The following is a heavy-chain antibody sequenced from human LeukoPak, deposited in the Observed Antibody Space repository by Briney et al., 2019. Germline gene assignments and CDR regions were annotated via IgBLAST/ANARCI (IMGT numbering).Heavy chain of an antibody. CDR2: MYYSGST. CDR3: ARHGGYNWNYVSDWFDP. D-gene: IGHD1-7*01. CDR1: GGSIGSYY. J-gene: IGHJ5*02. Sequence: SETLSLTCTVSGGSIGSYYWSWIRQPPGKGLEWIGYMYYSGSTNYNPSLKSRVTISVDTSKNQFSLKLSSVTAADTAVYYCARHGGYNWNYVSDWFDPWGQGTLVTVSS. V-gene: IGHV4-59*08.